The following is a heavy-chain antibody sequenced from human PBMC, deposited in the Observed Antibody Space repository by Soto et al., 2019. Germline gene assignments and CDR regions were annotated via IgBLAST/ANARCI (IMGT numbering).Heavy chain of an antibody. J-gene: IGHJ5*02. CDR3: ARVSALRAFDP. CDR1: GVIFTSYA. CDR2: ISYDGNNK. D-gene: IGHD2-15*01. Sequence: QVQLVESGGGVVQPGRSLRLSCAASGVIFTSYAMHWVRQAPGKGLEWVAFISYDGNNKYYADSVKGRFTISRDNSKNTLYLQMNSLRAEDTAVYYCARVSALRAFDPWGQGTLVTVSS. V-gene: IGHV3-30-3*01.